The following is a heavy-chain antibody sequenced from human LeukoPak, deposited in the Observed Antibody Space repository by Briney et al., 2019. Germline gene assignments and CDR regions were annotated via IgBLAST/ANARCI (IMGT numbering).Heavy chain of an antibody. J-gene: IGHJ4*02. D-gene: IGHD3-10*01. CDR2: ISYDGSNK. V-gene: IGHV3-30*03. CDR1: GFTFSSYG. Sequence: GGSLRLSCAASGFTFSSYGIHWVRQAPGKGLEWVAVISYDGSNKYFADFVKGRFTISRDSSKNTLFLQMNSLRTEDTALYYCARDSPDHYFDYWGQGTLVTVSS. CDR3: ARDSPDHYFDY.